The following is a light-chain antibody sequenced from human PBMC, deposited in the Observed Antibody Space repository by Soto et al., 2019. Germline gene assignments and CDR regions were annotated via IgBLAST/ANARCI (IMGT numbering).Light chain of an antibody. Sequence: EIVLTQSTATLSLSPGERATLSCRASQSVSSYFAWYQQKPGQAPRLLIYDASNRATGIPARFSGSGSGTDFTLTISSREPEDFSVYYCQQRINWPLTFGQGNKVEIK. CDR2: DAS. CDR3: QQRINWPLT. V-gene: IGKV3-11*01. CDR1: QSVSSY. J-gene: IGKJ1*01.